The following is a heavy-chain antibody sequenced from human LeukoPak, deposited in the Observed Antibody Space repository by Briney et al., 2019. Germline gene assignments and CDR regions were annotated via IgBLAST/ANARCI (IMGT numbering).Heavy chain of an antibody. J-gene: IGHJ3*02. V-gene: IGHV4-31*03. CDR2: IYYSGST. CDR3: ARGSGMIDAFDI. D-gene: IGHD3-22*01. CDR1: GGSISSGSYY. Sequence: PSQTLSLTCSVSGGSISSGSYYWSWIRQHPGKGLEWIGYIYYSGSTYYNPSLKSRVTISVDTSKDQFSLKLSSVTAADTAVYYCARGSGMIDAFDIWGQGTMVTVSS.